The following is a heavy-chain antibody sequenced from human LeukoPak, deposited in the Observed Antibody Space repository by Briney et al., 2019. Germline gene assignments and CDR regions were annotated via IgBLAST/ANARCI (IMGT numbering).Heavy chain of an antibody. CDR2: ILTGGTT. Sequence: GGSLRLSCAASGFTVSSNYVSCVRQVPGKGLELVSVILTGGTTYYADSVRDRFTISRDNTKNTLFLQMNSLRAEDTAMYYCARGYSSSWYDWGQGTLVTVSS. V-gene: IGHV3-53*01. CDR3: ARGYSSSWYD. D-gene: IGHD6-13*01. CDR1: GFTVSSNY. J-gene: IGHJ4*02.